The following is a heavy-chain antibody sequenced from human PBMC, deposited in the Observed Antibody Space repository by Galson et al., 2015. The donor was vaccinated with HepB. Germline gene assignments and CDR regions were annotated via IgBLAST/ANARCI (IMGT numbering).Heavy chain of an antibody. J-gene: IGHJ6*03. CDR3: AKFALGADYYHYYMDV. CDR2: ISGSGGST. CDR1: GFTFSSYA. V-gene: IGHV3-23*01. D-gene: IGHD1-26*01. Sequence: SLRLSCAASGFTFSSYAMSWVRQAPGKGLEWVSAISGSGGSTYYADSVKGRFTISRDNSKNTLYLQMNSLRAEDTAVYYCAKFALGADYYHYYMDVWGKGTTVTVSS.